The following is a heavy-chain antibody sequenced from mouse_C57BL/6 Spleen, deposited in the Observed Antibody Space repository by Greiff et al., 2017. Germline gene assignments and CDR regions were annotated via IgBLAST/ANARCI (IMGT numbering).Heavy chain of an antibody. D-gene: IGHD2-4*01. V-gene: IGHV1-53*01. Sequence: QVQLQQSGPELVKPGASVKLSCKASGYTFTSYWMHWVKQRPGHGLEWIGNINPSNGGTNYNEKFKSKATLTVDKSSSTAYMQLSSLTSEDSAVYDCAGGVYYDDAIDYWGQGTSVTVSS. CDR1: GYTFTSYW. J-gene: IGHJ4*01. CDR3: AGGVYYDDAIDY. CDR2: INPSNGGT.